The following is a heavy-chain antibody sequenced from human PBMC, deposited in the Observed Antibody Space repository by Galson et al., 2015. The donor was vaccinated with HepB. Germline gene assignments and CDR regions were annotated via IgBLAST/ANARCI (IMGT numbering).Heavy chain of an antibody. J-gene: IGHJ4*02. CDR2: ISGSGGST. CDR1: GFTFSSYA. Sequence: SLRLSCAASGFTFSSYAMTWVRQAPGKGLEWVSAISGSGGSTYYADSVKGRFTISRDNSKNTLYLQMNSLRAEDTAVYYCAKGDSGYCTGTSCYSLTYWGQGTLVTVSS. V-gene: IGHV3-23*01. CDR3: AKGDSGYCTGTSCYSLTY. D-gene: IGHD2-2*01.